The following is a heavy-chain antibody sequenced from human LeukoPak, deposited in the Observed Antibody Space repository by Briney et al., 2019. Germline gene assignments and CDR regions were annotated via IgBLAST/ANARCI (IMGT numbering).Heavy chain of an antibody. CDR3: ASLGSSLNNWFDP. J-gene: IGHJ5*02. D-gene: IGHD6-6*01. CDR1: GGSISSYY. V-gene: IGHV4-4*09. CDR2: IYTSGST. Sequence: SETLSLTCTVSGGSISSYYWSWIRQPPGKGLEWIGYIYTSGSTNYNPSLKSRVTISVDTSKNRFSLKLSSVTAADTAVYYCASLGSSLNNWFDPWGQGTPVTVSS.